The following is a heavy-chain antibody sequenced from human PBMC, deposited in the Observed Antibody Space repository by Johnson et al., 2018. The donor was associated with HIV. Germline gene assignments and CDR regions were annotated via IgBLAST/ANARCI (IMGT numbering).Heavy chain of an antibody. D-gene: IGHD4-23*01. J-gene: IGHJ3*02. CDR3: AKDVSVVTPSGSFDI. CDR2: ISYDGSNK. CDR1: GFTFSSYA. Sequence: QVQLVDSGGGVVQPGRSLRLSCAASGFTFSSYAMHWVRQAPGKGLEWVAVISYDGSNKYYADSVKGRFTISRDNSKNTLYLQMNSLRAEDTAVYYCAKDVSVVTPSGSFDIWGQGTRVTVSS. V-gene: IGHV3-30-3*01.